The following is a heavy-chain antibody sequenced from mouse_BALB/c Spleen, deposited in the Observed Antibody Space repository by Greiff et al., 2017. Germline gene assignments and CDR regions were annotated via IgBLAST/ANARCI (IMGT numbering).Heavy chain of an antibody. D-gene: IGHD2-10*01. Sequence: QVQLQQSGPGLVQPSQSLSITCTVSGFSLTSYGVHWVRQSPGKGLEWLGVIWSGGSTDYNAAVMSRLSITKDNSKSQVFFKMNSLQADDTAIYYCANEEGPYYCRYSYARDYWGQGTSVTVSS. CDR2: IWSGGST. CDR3: ANEEGPYYCRYSYARDY. J-gene: IGHJ4*01. CDR1: GFSLTSYG. V-gene: IGHV2-5*01.